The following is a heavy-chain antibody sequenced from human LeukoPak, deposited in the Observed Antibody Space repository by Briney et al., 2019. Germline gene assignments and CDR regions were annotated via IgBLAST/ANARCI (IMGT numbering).Heavy chain of an antibody. J-gene: IGHJ4*02. V-gene: IGHV4-59*01. CDR3: ARGQVPGSYYNPFDY. D-gene: IGHD3-10*01. Sequence: PSETLSLTCSVSGGSISSYYWSWIRQPPGKGLEWIGYIYYSGSTNYNPSLKSRVTISVDTSKNQFSLKLSSVTAADTAVYYCARGQVPGSYYNPFDYWGQGTLVTVSS. CDR2: IYYSGST. CDR1: GGSISSYY.